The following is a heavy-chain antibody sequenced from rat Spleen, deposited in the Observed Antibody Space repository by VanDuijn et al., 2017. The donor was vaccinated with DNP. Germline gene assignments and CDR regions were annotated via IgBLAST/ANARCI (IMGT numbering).Heavy chain of an antibody. V-gene: IGHV2-19*01. D-gene: IGHD1-11*01. J-gene: IGHJ2*01. CDR1: GFSLADFS. Sequence: QVQLKESGPGMVQPSQTLSLTCSVSGFSLADFSVHWVRQTPEKGLEWMGRIRANGVTDYHSALRSRLSISRDTSQSQVFLQMNSLQTEDTAIYFCTRKLRRAMADDWGQGVMVRVSS. CDR2: IRANGVT. CDR3: TRKLRRAMADD.